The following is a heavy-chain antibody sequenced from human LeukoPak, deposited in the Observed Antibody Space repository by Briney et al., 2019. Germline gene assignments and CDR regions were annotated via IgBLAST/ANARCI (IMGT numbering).Heavy chain of an antibody. CDR1: GDSISSGGYY. CDR2: IYYSGST. V-gene: IGHV4-31*03. Sequence: SETLSLTCTVSGDSISSGGYYWSWIRQHPGKGLEWIGYIYYSGSTYYNPSLKSRVTISADTSKEQFSLKLSSVTAADTAVYSCARGRTQLPFDYWGQGTLVTVSS. D-gene: IGHD5-24*01. CDR3: ARGRTQLPFDY. J-gene: IGHJ4*02.